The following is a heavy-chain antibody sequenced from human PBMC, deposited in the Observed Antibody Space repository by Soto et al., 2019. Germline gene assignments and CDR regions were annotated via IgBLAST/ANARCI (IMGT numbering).Heavy chain of an antibody. J-gene: IGHJ5*02. Sequence: QVQLVQSGGGVVQPGRSLRLSCAASGFDFNTYGLHWVRQAPGKGLEWVAGISFDGGNQYYADSVKGRFTISRDKSNNSLFLQMNSLGAEDASTDYCAKDSSITAAGSGGWFDPVGQGTLVVVSS. CDR2: ISFDGGNQ. D-gene: IGHD3-3*01. V-gene: IGHV3-30*18. CDR3: AKDSSITAAGSGGWFDP. CDR1: GFDFNTYG.